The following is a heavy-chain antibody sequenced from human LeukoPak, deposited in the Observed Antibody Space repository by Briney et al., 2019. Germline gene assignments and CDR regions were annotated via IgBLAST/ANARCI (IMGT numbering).Heavy chain of an antibody. CDR2: IYYSGST. D-gene: IGHD6-19*01. J-gene: IGHJ6*02. CDR1: GYSISSGYY. Sequence: PSETLSLTCTVSGYSISSGYYWGWIRQPPGKGLEWIGYIYYSGSTYYNPSLKSRVTISVDTSKNQFSLKLSSVTAADTAVYYCARERTSGRGYYGMDVWGQGTTVTVSS. CDR3: ARERTSGRGYYGMDV. V-gene: IGHV4-38-2*02.